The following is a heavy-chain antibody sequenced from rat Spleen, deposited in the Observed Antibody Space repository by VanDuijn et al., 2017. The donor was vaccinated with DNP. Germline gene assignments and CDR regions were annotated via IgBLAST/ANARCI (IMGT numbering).Heavy chain of an antibody. D-gene: IGHD4-3*01. CDR3: ARDLIIRDTTSAMDA. V-gene: IGHV2S12*01. J-gene: IGHJ4*01. CDR2: ISRGGNT. CDR1: GFSLTSYG. Sequence: QVQLKESGPGLVEPSQTLSLTCAVSGFSLTSYGVSWVRQPPGKGLEWIAAISRGGNTDYNPALKSRLRISRDTSKSQVFLKMNSLQTEDTATYYCARDLIIRDTTSAMDAWGQGTSVTVSS.